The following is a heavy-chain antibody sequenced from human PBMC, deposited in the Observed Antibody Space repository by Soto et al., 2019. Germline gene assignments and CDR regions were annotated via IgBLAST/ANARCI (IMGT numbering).Heavy chain of an antibody. V-gene: IGHV3-23*01. CDR3: AKDTPVVMFLFDS. J-gene: IGHJ4*02. Sequence: EVQLLESGGGLVQPGGSLRLSCTASGFTLYTYAMTWVRQAPGKGLEWVSSITDTGVTTYYADSVKGRFTISRDNSKNTLYLQMNSLRTDDSAVYYCAKDTPVVMFLFDSWGRGTLVTVSS. CDR1: GFTLYTYA. D-gene: IGHD2-15*01. CDR2: ITDTGVTT.